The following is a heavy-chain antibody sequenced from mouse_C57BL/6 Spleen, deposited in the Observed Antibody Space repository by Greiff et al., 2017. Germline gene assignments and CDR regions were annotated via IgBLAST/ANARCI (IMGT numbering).Heavy chain of an antibody. J-gene: IGHJ3*01. CDR2: IYPSDSET. D-gene: IGHD2-4*01. CDR3: ARGCYDYDEAFFAY. CDR1: GYTFTSYW. V-gene: IGHV1-61*01. Sequence: QVQLQQPGAELVRPGSSVKLSCKASGYTFTSYWMDWVKQRPGQGLEWIGNIYPSDSETHYNQKFKDKATLTVDKSSSTAYMQLSSLTSEDSAVYYCARGCYDYDEAFFAYWGQGTLVTVSA.